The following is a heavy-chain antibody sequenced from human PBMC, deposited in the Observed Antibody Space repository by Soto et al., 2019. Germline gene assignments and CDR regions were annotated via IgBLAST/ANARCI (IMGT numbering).Heavy chain of an antibody. CDR1: GFTFSNYA. CDR3: AKAYFDILTGYFGDY. CDR2: MSNSGRRT. J-gene: IGHJ4*02. D-gene: IGHD3-9*01. V-gene: IGHV3-23*01. Sequence: VQLLESGGGLVQPGGSLRLSCAASGFTFSNYAMSWVRQAPGKGMEWVPGMSNSGRRTYYADSVKGRFIISRGNSKNTLYLQMNSLRPEDTAVYYWAKAYFDILTGYFGDYWGQGTLVSVSS.